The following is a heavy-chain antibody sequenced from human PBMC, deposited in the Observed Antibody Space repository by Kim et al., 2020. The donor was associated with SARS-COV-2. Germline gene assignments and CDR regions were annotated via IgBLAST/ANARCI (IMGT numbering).Heavy chain of an antibody. CDR2: INPSGGST. CDR3: ASLGYCSSTSCYADAFDI. V-gene: IGHV1-46*01. CDR1: GYTFTSYY. J-gene: IGHJ3*02. Sequence: ASVKVSCKASGYTFTSYYMHWVRQAPGQGLEWMGIINPSGGSTSYAQKFQGRVTMTRDTSTSTVYMELSSLRSEDTAVYYCASLGYCSSTSCYADAFDIWGQGTMVTVSS. D-gene: IGHD2-2*01.